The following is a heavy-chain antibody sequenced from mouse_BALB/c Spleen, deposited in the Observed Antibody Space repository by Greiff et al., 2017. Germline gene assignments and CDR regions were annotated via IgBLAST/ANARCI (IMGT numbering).Heavy chain of an antibody. V-gene: IGHV5-6-3*01. CDR2: INSNGGST. J-gene: IGHJ3*01. CDR1: GFTFSSYG. Sequence: DVMLVESGGGLVKPGGSLKLSCAASGFTFSSYGMSWVRQTPDKRLELVATINSNGGSTYYPDSVKGRFTISRDNAKNTLYLQMSSLKSEDTAMYYCARDLYDGYYEFAYWGQGTLVTVSA. D-gene: IGHD2-3*01. CDR3: ARDLYDGYYEFAY.